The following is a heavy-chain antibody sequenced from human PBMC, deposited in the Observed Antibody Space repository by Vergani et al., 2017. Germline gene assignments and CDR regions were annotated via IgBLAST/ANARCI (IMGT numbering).Heavy chain of an antibody. CDR2: INHSGST. V-gene: IGHV4-34*01. CDR1: GGSFSGYY. Sequence: QVQLQQWGAGLLKPSETLSLTCAVYGGSFSGYYWSWIRQPPGKGLEWIGEINHSGSTNYNPSLKSRVTISVDTSKNQFSLKLSSVTAADTAVYYCARDDYYDSSGYSNWGQGTLVTVSS. D-gene: IGHD3-22*01. CDR3: ARDDYYDSSGYSN. J-gene: IGHJ4*02.